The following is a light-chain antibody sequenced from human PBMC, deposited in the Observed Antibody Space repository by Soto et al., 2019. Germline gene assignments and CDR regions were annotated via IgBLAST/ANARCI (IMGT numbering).Light chain of an antibody. V-gene: IGKV3-15*01. CDR1: QSLGSD. CDR3: QQYGSSPWT. J-gene: IGKJ1*01. CDR2: GAS. Sequence: EIVMTQSPGTLSLSPGDTATLSCRASQSLGSDLAWYQQKPGQAPRLLIFGASARPTGIPARINGSGSGTEFTLTISSLRSEDFAVYYCQQYGSSPWTFGQGTKVDI.